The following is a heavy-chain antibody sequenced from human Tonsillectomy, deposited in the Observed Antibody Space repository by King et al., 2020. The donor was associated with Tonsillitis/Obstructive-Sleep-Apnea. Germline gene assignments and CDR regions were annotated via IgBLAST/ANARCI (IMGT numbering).Heavy chain of an antibody. D-gene: IGHD3-16*01. CDR3: AKGGEAFDY. CDR1: GFTFRSYG. Sequence: VQLVESGGGEVQPGRSLRLSCAVSGFTFRSYGMYWVRQAPGKGREWVAVIAYDGSNKYYEDSVKGRFTISRDNSKNTLYLQMNSLRAEDTAVYYCAKGGEAFDYWGQGTLVTVSS. J-gene: IGHJ4*02. CDR2: IAYDGSNK. V-gene: IGHV3-30*18.